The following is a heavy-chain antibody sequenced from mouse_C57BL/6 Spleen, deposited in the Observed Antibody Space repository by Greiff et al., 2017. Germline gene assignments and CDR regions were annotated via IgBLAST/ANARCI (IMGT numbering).Heavy chain of an antibody. J-gene: IGHJ3*01. Sequence: DVMLVESGGGLVQPGASLKLSCESTEYAFPSHAMSWVRKTPEQRLELVAAINSDGGSTYYPDTMERRFIISRDNTKKTLYLQISSLRSEDTALYYCARHVNWAFAYWGQGTLVTVSA. CDR1: EYAFPSHA. V-gene: IGHV5-2*01. CDR3: ARHVNWAFAY. CDR2: INSDGGST. D-gene: IGHD4-1*01.